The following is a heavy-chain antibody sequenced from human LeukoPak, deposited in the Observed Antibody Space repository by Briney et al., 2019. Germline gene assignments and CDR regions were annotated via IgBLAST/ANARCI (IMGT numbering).Heavy chain of an antibody. CDR1: GFTFSSYA. CDR2: ISSNGGST. D-gene: IGHD3-22*01. J-gene: IGHJ4*02. V-gene: IGHV3-64*01. CDR3: ARDLGSSGFDY. Sequence: GGSLRLSCAAPGFTFSSYAMHWVRQAPGKGLEYVSAISSNGGSTYYANSVKGRFTISRDDSKNTLYLQMGSLRAEDMAVYYCARDLGSSGFDYWGQGPLVTVSS.